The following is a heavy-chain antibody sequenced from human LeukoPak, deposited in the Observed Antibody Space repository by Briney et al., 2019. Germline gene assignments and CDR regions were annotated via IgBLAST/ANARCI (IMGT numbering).Heavy chain of an antibody. CDR3: AKDVTSSRYYYDSSGYNAFDI. J-gene: IGHJ3*02. D-gene: IGHD3-22*01. V-gene: IGHV3-23*01. CDR1: GFTFSSYA. Sequence: GGSLRLSCAASGFTFSSYAMSWVRQAPGKGLEWVSAISGSGGSTYYADSVKGQFTISRDNSKNTLYLQMNSLRAEDTAVYYCAKDVTSSRYYYDSSGYNAFDIWGQGTMVTVSS. CDR2: ISGSGGST.